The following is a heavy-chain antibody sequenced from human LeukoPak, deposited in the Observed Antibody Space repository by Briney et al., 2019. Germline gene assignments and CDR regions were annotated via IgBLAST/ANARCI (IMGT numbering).Heavy chain of an antibody. CDR3: ARFDGGLFDY. CDR2: IFYSGST. V-gene: IGHV4-39*07. Sequence: ASETLSLTCTVSGGSINSSSYYWGWIRQPPGKGLEWIGSIFYSGSTYYNPSLKSRVTISVDTSKNQFSLKLSSVTAADTAVYYCARFDGGLFDYWGQGTLVTVSS. J-gene: IGHJ4*02. CDR1: GGSINSSSYY. D-gene: IGHD4-23*01.